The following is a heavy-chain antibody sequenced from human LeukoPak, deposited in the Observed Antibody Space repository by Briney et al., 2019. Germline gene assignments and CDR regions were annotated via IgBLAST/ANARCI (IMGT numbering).Heavy chain of an antibody. D-gene: IGHD3-10*01. CDR3: ARPRYGSGSLDS. Sequence: PSETLSLTCAVYGESFSGHYWTWIRQPPGRGLEWIGEINHSGSTTSNPSLNNRLTISVDTSKNQLSLKLTSVTAADTAVYYCARPRYGSGSLDSWGQGTLVTVSS. J-gene: IGHJ4*02. V-gene: IGHV4-34*01. CDR2: INHSGST. CDR1: GESFSGHY.